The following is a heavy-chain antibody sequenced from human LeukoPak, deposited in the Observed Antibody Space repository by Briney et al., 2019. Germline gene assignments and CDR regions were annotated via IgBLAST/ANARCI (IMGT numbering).Heavy chain of an antibody. CDR2: IKQDGSEK. Sequence: AWSLRLSCAASGFTFSSYWMSWVRQAPGKGLEWVANIKQDGSEKYYVDSVKGRFTISIDNAKNSLYLQMNSLRAEDTAVYYCARGDSSSWYRGSWWFDPWGQGTLVTDSS. J-gene: IGHJ5*02. CDR1: GFTFSSYW. V-gene: IGHV3-7*01. D-gene: IGHD6-13*01. CDR3: ARGDSSSWYRGSWWFDP.